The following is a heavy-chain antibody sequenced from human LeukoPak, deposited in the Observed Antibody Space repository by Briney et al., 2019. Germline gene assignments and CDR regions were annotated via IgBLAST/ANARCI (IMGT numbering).Heavy chain of an antibody. CDR1: GYTFTSYD. V-gene: IGHV1-8*01. J-gene: IGHJ4*02. CDR2: MNPNSGNT. D-gene: IGHD6-13*01. CDR3: ARSRYSSSRHQPYYFDY. Sequence: GASVTVSRTSSGYTFTSYDIDWVRQATGQGLEWVGGMNPNSGNTGYAQKFQGWVTMTRDTSNSTAYMELSRLRSDDTAVYYCARSRYSSSRHQPYYFDYWGQGTLVTVSS.